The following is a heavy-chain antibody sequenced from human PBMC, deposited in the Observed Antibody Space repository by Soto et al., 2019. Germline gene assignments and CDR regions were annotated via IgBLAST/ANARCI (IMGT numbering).Heavy chain of an antibody. J-gene: IGHJ3*02. CDR2: IRANDESI. D-gene: IGHD4-4*01. CDR1: GFDFRSYE. Sequence: GGSLRLSCVASGFDFRSYEMNLFRQAPGKGLGWVSNIRANDESIYYSDSVKGRVSVSRDNDKKSLFLELNRLRVDDTAAYYCATGALRDASNIWGQGTMVTVAS. CDR3: ATGALRDASNI. V-gene: IGHV3-48*03.